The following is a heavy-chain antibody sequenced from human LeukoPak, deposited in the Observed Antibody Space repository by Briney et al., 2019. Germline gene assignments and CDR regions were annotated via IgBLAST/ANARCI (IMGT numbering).Heavy chain of an antibody. CDR2: ISGSNSYI. CDR3: VRDHHRRLYDSQARDTFDI. D-gene: IGHD3-22*01. Sequence: PGGSLRLSCAASGFTFNSYSMNWVRQAPGKGLERVSSISGSNSYIYYADSMKGRFTISRDNAKNSLYLQMNSLRAEDTAVYYCVRDHHRRLYDSQARDTFDIWGQGTMVTVSS. V-gene: IGHV3-21*01. J-gene: IGHJ3*02. CDR1: GFTFNSYS.